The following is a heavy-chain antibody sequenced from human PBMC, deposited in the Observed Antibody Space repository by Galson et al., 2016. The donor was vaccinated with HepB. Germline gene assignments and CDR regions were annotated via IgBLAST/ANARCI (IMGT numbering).Heavy chain of an antibody. CDR3: ARVSPARDVWSREFYDH. Sequence: ETLSLTCAVSGASVTDYYWSWIRQPAGKGLEWVGRFYISGTTNYNPSLRSQVAMSVDTSANLFSLKLLSVTAADTAIYYCARVSPARDVWSREFYDHWGQGALVTVSS. CDR2: FYISGTT. V-gene: IGHV4-4*07. CDR1: GASVTDYY. J-gene: IGHJ5*02. D-gene: IGHD3-10*01.